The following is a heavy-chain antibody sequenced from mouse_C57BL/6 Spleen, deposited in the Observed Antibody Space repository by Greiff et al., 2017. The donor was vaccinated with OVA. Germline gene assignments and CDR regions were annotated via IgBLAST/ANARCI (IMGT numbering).Heavy chain of an antibody. CDR3: ARQGSYDYDVAMDY. V-gene: IGHV5-17*01. CDR1: GFTFSDYG. D-gene: IGHD2-4*01. Sequence: VQLKESGGGLVKPGGSLKLSCAASGFTFSDYGMHWVRQAPEKGLEWVAYISSGSSTIYYADTVKGRFTISRDNAKNTLFLQMTSLRSEDTAMYYCARQGSYDYDVAMDYWGQGTSVTVSS. CDR2: ISSGSSTI. J-gene: IGHJ4*01.